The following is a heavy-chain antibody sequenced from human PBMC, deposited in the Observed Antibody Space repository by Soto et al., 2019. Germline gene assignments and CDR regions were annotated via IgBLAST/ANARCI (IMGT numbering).Heavy chain of an antibody. J-gene: IGHJ4*01. V-gene: IGHV3-33*01. D-gene: IGHD4-17*01. CDR1: GFTFSGFG. Sequence: PILCPASSGFTFSGFGMPWVRQDPGKGLKWVAIIYYDGSNRYYSDSDKGRFTISKDNSKNTLYLQMNSLTAEDTAVYYCATHRGAWPTGFIDCWGDGNMVPVSS. CDR2: IYYDGSNR. CDR3: ATHRGAWPTGFIDC.